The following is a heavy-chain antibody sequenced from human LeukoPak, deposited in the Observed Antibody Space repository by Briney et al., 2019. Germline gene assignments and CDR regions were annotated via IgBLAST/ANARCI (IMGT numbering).Heavy chain of an antibody. Sequence: GSLRLSCAASGFTFSSYAMSWVRQAPGKGLEWVSAISGSGGSTYYADSVKGRFTISRDNAKNSLYLQMNSLRAEDTALYYCAKDFSQSRYYYYGMDVWGQGTTVTVSS. D-gene: IGHD2/OR15-2a*01. CDR2: ISGSGGST. J-gene: IGHJ6*02. V-gene: IGHV3-23*01. CDR3: AKDFSQSRYYYYGMDV. CDR1: GFTFSSYA.